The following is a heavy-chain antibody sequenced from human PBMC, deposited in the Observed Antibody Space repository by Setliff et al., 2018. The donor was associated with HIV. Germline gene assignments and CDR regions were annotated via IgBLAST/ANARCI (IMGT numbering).Heavy chain of an antibody. CDR2: IYSGDST. J-gene: IGHJ2*01. V-gene: IGHV3-53*01. Sequence: PGGSLRLSCAASGFTVSTNYMTWVRQAPGKGLEWVSVIYSGDSTYYADSVKGRFTISRDNSKNTLYLQMNSLRAEDTAVYYCARDPSRYDSSWYGYFDLWGRGTLVTAPQ. CDR3: ARDPSRYDSSWYGYFDL. D-gene: IGHD6-13*01. CDR1: GFTVSTNY.